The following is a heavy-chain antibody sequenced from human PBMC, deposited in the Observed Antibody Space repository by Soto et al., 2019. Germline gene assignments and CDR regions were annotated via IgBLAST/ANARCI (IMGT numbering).Heavy chain of an antibody. Sequence: QVQLVQSGAEVKKPGSSVKVSCKASGGTFSSYAISWVRQAPGQGLEWMGGIIPIFATANYAQKFQGTVTITADESTSTAYMELSSLRSEDKAVYYCARGKGGAVAGTHILPNYGMDVWGQGTTVTVSS. V-gene: IGHV1-69*01. D-gene: IGHD6-19*01. J-gene: IGHJ6*02. CDR3: ARGKGGAVAGTHILPNYGMDV. CDR1: GGTFSSYA. CDR2: IIPIFATA.